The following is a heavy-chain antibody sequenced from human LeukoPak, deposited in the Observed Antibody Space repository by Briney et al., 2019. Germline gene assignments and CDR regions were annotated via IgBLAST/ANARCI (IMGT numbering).Heavy chain of an antibody. V-gene: IGHV3-21*01. CDR2: ISSSSSYI. CDR1: GFTFSSYS. J-gene: IGHJ6*02. CDR3: ARDIYDILTGYYYGMDV. Sequence: GGSLRLSCAASGFTFSSYSMNWVRQAPGKGLECVSSISSSSSYIYYADSVRGRFTISRDNAKKSLYLQMNSLRAEDTAVYYCARDIYDILTGYYYGMDVWGQRTTVTVSS. D-gene: IGHD3-9*01.